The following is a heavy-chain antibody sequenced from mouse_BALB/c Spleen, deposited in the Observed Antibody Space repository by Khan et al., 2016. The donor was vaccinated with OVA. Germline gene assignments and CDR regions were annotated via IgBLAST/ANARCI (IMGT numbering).Heavy chain of an antibody. CDR3: ARDFHYYGSRGALDY. CDR1: GYTFTSYS. CDR2: INPSNAYT. J-gene: IGHJ4*01. D-gene: IGHD1-1*01. Sequence: QVQLKQSGAELARPGASVKMSCKASGYTFTSYSMHWIKQRPGQGLEWIGNINPSNAYTNYNQKFKDKVTLTADKSSSTAYMQLSSLTSEDSAVDYCARDFHYYGSRGALDYWSRGTSVAVSS. V-gene: IGHV1-4*01.